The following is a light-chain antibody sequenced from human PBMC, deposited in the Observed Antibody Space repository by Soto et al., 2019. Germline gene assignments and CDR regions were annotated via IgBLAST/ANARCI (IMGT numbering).Light chain of an antibody. CDR3: QQYNNWPWT. Sequence: EIVMTQSPSTLSVSPGERATLSCRASQSISDTLAWYQQKPGQAPRLLIHGASTRATGFPGRFSGSGSGTDFTLTISSLQSEDFAVYYCQQYNNWPWTFGQGTKV. CDR1: QSISDT. V-gene: IGKV3-15*01. CDR2: GAS. J-gene: IGKJ1*01.